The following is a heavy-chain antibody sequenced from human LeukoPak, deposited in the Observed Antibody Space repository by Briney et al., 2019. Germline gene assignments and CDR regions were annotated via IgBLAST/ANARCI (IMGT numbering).Heavy chain of an antibody. J-gene: IGHJ6*02. V-gene: IGHV4-34*01. CDR3: ARGDRIVVVPAAIDLYYYGMDV. CDR1: GGSFSGYY. CDR2: INHSGST. D-gene: IGHD2-2*01. Sequence: SETLSLTCAVYGGSFSGYYWSWIRQPPGKGLEWIGEINHSGSTNYNPSLKSRVTISVDTSKNQFSPKLSSVTAADTAVYYCARGDRIVVVPAAIDLYYYGMDVWGQGTTVTVSS.